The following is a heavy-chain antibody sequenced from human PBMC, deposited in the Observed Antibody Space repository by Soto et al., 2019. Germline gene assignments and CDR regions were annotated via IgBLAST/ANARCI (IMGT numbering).Heavy chain of an antibody. Sequence: EVQLVESGGGLVKPGGSLTLSCAGSGFAFRSYNMNWVRQAPGKGLEWVASISSGSSNIYYADSVKGRFTISRDNAKNSLYLQMDSLRAEDSAVYYCASATVVAGTFDFWGQGTTLTVSS. CDR1: GFAFRSYN. CDR3: ASATVVAGTFDF. J-gene: IGHJ4*02. D-gene: IGHD2-15*01. CDR2: ISSGSSNI. V-gene: IGHV3-21*01.